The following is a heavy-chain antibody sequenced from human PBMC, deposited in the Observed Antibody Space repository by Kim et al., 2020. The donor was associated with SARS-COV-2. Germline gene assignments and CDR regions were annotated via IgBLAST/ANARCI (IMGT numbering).Heavy chain of an antibody. V-gene: IGHV1-8*02. D-gene: IGHD3-16*02. Sequence: ASVKVSCKASGYTFTSYAMNWVRQATGQGLEWMGWMNTNSGNTTYAQKFQGRVTMSRNTSISTAYMQLSSLRAEDTAVYYCARDYHDDGWGSYCYDHGFDPWGQGTLVTVSS. CDR1: GYTFTSYA. CDR3: ARDYHDDGWGSYCYDHGFDP. J-gene: IGHJ5*02. CDR2: MNTNSGNT.